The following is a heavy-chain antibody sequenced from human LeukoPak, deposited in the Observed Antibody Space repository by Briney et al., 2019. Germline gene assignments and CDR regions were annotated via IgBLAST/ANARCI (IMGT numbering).Heavy chain of an antibody. V-gene: IGHV3-53*01. CDR2: IYSGGTT. Sequence: GGSLRLSCAASGFTFSSYWMHWVRQAPGKGLVWVSLIYSGGTTYYADSVKGRFTISRDNSKNTLYLQMNSLRAEDTAIYYCATGYCTNGVCYWAPFDYWGQGTLVTVSS. CDR3: ATGYCTNGVCYWAPFDY. D-gene: IGHD2-8*01. CDR1: GFTFSSYW. J-gene: IGHJ4*02.